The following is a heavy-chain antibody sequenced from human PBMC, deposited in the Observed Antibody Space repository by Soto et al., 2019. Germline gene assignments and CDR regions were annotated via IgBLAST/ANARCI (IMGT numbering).Heavy chain of an antibody. Sequence: PGGSLRLSCAASGFTFSNFEMHWVRQAPGKGLEWVSYINTAGSTKYYAESVKGRFTISRDNARNSLFLQMNSLRAEDTAVYYCARLYYDFWSGPYDYYGMDVWGQGTTVTVSS. CDR3: ARLYYDFWSGPYDYYGMDV. D-gene: IGHD3-3*01. J-gene: IGHJ6*02. CDR1: GFTFSNFE. CDR2: INTAGSTK. V-gene: IGHV3-48*03.